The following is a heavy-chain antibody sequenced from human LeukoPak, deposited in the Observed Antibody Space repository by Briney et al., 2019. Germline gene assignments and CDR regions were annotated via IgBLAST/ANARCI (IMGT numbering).Heavy chain of an antibody. V-gene: IGHV1-24*01. Sequence: ASVKVSCKVSGYTLTALSMYWVRQAPGQGREWMGGFDPEDGETIYAQKFQGRVTITSDTTTDTAYMELSSLISEDTAVYYCATWSAAATRFDYWGQGTLVTVSS. CDR3: ATWSAAATRFDY. D-gene: IGHD2-15*01. J-gene: IGHJ4*02. CDR2: FDPEDGET. CDR1: GYTLTALS.